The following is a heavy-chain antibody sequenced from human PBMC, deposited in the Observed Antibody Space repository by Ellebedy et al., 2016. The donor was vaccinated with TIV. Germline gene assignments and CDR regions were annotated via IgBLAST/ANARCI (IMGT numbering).Heavy chain of an antibody. Sequence: GESLKISXAASGFTFSSYSMNWVRQAPGKGLEWVSYISSSSTTIYYADSVKGRFTISRDNSKNTLYLQMNSLRAEDTAVYYCARDGWYETASSSANRKSNYYGMDVWGQGTTVTVSS. CDR2: ISSSSTTI. J-gene: IGHJ6*02. CDR3: ARDGWYETASSSANRKSNYYGMDV. D-gene: IGHD6-19*01. CDR1: GFTFSSYS. V-gene: IGHV3-48*01.